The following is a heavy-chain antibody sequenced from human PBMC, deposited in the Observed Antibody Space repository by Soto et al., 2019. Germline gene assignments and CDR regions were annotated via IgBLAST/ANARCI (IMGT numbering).Heavy chain of an antibody. D-gene: IGHD4-4*01. Sequence: GGSLRLSCAASGFTFSSYGMHWVRQAPGKGLEWVAVISYDGSNKYYADSVKGRFTISRDNSKNTLYLQMNSLRAEDTAVYYCATLHPDGSYFEYWGQGTLVTVSS. CDR2: ISYDGSNK. CDR3: ATLHPDGSYFEY. V-gene: IGHV3-30*03. J-gene: IGHJ4*02. CDR1: GFTFSSYG.